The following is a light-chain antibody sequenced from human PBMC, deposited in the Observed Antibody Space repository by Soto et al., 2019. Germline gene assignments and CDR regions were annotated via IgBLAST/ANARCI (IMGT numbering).Light chain of an antibody. CDR3: QQYGSSPRT. CDR1: QSVSSSY. V-gene: IGKV3-20*01. Sequence: EIVLTQSPGTLSLSPGDTATLSCRASQSVSSSYLAWYQQKPGQAPRLLLYVTSIRATGSPDRFSGSGSWTDYTLTINRLEPEYFAVYYCQQYGSSPRTFGQGTKVENK. J-gene: IGKJ1*01. CDR2: VTS.